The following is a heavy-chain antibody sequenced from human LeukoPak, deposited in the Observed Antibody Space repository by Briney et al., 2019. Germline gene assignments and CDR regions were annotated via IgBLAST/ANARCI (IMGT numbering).Heavy chain of an antibody. Sequence: PGGSLRLSCAASGFTFSSYWMSWVRQAPGKGLEWVANIKQDGSEKYYVDSVKGRFTISRDNANNSLYLQMNSLRAEDTAVYYFARETYYDILTGYFTYYYYYMDVWGKGTTVTVSS. CDR3: ARETYYDILTGYFTYYYYYMDV. CDR2: IKQDGSEK. V-gene: IGHV3-7*01. D-gene: IGHD3-9*01. J-gene: IGHJ6*03. CDR1: GFTFSSYW.